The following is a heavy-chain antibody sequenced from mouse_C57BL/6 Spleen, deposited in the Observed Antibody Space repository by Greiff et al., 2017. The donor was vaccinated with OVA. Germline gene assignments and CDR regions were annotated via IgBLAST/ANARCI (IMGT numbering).Heavy chain of an antibody. CDR1: GYTFTDYN. V-gene: IGHV1-22*01. Sequence: SGPELVKPGASVKMSCKASGYTFTDYNMHWVKQSHGKSLEWIGYINPNNGGTSYNQKFKGKATLTVNKSSSTAYMELRSLTSEDSAVYYCAREGGTYYYAMDYWGQGTSVTVSS. CDR2: INPNNGGT. D-gene: IGHD4-1*01. J-gene: IGHJ4*01. CDR3: AREGGTYYYAMDY.